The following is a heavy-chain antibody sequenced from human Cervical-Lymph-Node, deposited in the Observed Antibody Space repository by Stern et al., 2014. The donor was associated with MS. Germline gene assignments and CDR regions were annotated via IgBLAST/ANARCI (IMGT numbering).Heavy chain of an antibody. D-gene: IGHD3-9*01. CDR1: GYTFTHYV. CDR3: ARETDYDILTGLDY. CDR2: IKAANGNT. J-gene: IGHJ4*02. V-gene: IGHV1-3*01. Sequence: QMQLVQSGAEVKKPGASVRVSCKASGYTFTHYVLHWVRQAPGQRLEWMAWIKAANGNTKYSRKFQGRVTVTRDTSANTTYMELSSLKSEDTAVYYCARETDYDILTGLDYWGQGSLVTVSS.